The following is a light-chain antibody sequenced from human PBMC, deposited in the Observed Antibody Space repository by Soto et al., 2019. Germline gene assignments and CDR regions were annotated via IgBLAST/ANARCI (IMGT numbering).Light chain of an antibody. CDR1: RNIASW. J-gene: IGKJ2*01. CDR2: DAS. Sequence: DIQMTQSPSTLIASVGDRVTITCRASRNIASWLAWYQQKPGKAPKLLIHDASDLESGVPSRFSGSGSGTEFTLSILGLQPDDFATYYCHKHQSFSTFGQGTKVEIK. V-gene: IGKV1-5*01. CDR3: HKHQSFST.